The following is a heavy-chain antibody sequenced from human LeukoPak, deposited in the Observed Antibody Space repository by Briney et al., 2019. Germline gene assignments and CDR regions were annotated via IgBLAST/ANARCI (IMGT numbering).Heavy chain of an antibody. J-gene: IGHJ6*02. CDR1: GFTFSGYA. CDR3: ARDTLKAPRRGYYYRMDV. V-gene: IGHV3-30-3*01. Sequence: GGSLRLSCAASGFTFSGYAMHWVRQAPGKGLEWVAVISYDGSNKYYADSVKGRFTISRDNSKNTLYLQMNSLRAEDTAVYYCARDTLKAPRRGYYYRMDVWGQGTTVTVSS. CDR2: ISYDGSNK.